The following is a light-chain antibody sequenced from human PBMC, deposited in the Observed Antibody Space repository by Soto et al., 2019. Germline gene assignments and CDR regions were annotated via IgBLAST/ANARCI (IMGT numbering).Light chain of an antibody. CDR2: KAS. CDR1: ESISGW. J-gene: IGKJ1*01. V-gene: IGKV1-5*03. Sequence: DIQMTQSPSTLSASVGDRVTITCRASESISGWLAWYQQKPRKAPKLVIFKASTLDSGVPSRFSGSGSGTEFTLSISSLQPDDFATYYCQQYNSYPRTFGQGTKVEIK. CDR3: QQYNSYPRT.